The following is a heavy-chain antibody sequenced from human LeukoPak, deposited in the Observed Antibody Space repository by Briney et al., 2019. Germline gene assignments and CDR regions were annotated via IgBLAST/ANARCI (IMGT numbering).Heavy chain of an antibody. CDR1: GGSISSYY. V-gene: IGHV4-59*08. CDR3: ARAGYCSGSTCYSWFFDL. Sequence: SETLSFTCTVSGGSISSYYWSWIRQPPGKGLEWIGYIYYSGSTNYNPSLKSRVTISIDTSKNQFSLKLTSVTAADTAVYYCARAGYCSGSTCYSWFFDLWGRGTLVTVSS. CDR2: IYYSGST. J-gene: IGHJ2*01. D-gene: IGHD2-15*01.